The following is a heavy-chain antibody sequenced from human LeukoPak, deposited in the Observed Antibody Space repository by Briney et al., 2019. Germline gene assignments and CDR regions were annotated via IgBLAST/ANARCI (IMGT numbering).Heavy chain of an antibody. CDR3: ASTSRYGAFDI. J-gene: IGHJ3*02. CDR1: GYTFTGYY. D-gene: IGHD4-17*01. Sequence: ASVKVSCKASGYTFTGYYMHWVRQAPGQGLEWMGIINPSGGSTSYAQKFQGRVTMTRDTSTSTVYMELSSLKSEDTAVYYCASTSRYGAFDIWGQGTMVTVSS. CDR2: INPSGGST. V-gene: IGHV1-46*01.